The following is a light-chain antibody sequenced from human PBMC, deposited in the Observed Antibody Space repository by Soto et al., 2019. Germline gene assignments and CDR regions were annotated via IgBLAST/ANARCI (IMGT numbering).Light chain of an antibody. J-gene: IGLJ3*02. V-gene: IGLV1-44*01. CDR3: AAWDDSLNGWV. CDR1: SSNIGSNI. CDR2: SNY. Sequence: QSVMTQPPSASGTPGQRVTISCSGSSSNIGSNIVNWYQQFPGTTPKLLIYSNYQRPSGVPDRFSGSKSGTSASLAISGLQSEDEADYYCAAWDDSLNGWVFGGGTKLTVL.